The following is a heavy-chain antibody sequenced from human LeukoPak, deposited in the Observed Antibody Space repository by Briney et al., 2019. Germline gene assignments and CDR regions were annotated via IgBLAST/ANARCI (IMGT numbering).Heavy chain of an antibody. CDR2: INHSGST. CDR3: ARRGYSSTPLGY. V-gene: IGHV4-39*07. J-gene: IGHJ4*02. Sequence: PSETLSLTCTVSGGSISSSSYYWGWIRQPPGKGLEWIGEINHSGSTNYNPSLKSQVTISVDTSKNQFSLKLNSVTAADTAVYYCARRGYSSTPLGYWGQGTLVTVSS. D-gene: IGHD6-13*01. CDR1: GGSISSSSYY.